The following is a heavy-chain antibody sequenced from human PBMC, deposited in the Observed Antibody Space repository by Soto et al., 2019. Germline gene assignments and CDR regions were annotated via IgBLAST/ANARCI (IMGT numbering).Heavy chain of an antibody. CDR2: IYPGDSDT. Sequence: PGESLKISCKGSGYSFTSYWIGWVRQMPGKGLEWMGIIYPGDSDTRYSPSFQGQVTISADKSISTAYLQWSSLKASDTAMYYCARLGDFWSGYAYFDYWGQGTLVTVSS. CDR3: ARLGDFWSGYAYFDY. D-gene: IGHD3-3*01. V-gene: IGHV5-51*01. CDR1: GYSFTSYW. J-gene: IGHJ4*02.